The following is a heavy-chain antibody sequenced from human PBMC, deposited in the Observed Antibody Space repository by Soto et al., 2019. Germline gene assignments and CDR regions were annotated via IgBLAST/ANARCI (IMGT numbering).Heavy chain of an antibody. CDR1: GFTFSNYG. CDR3: ARGLHSRFDY. Sequence: QVQLVESGGGVVQPGGSLRLSCAASGFTFSNYGMHWVRQAPGKGLEWVAVIWYDGNNKYYADSVKGRFTISRDNSNNTLYVQMTSLRAEDTAVYYCARGLHSRFDYWGQGTLVTVSS. V-gene: IGHV3-33*01. J-gene: IGHJ4*02. D-gene: IGHD2-21*01. CDR2: IWYDGNNK.